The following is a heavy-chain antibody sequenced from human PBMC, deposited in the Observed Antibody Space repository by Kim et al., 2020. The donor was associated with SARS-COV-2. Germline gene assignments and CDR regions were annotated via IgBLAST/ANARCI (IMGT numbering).Heavy chain of an antibody. Sequence: TTYLADSVKSPVPISRDNAKNSLYQQMSSLRDEDTAVYYCARDNRVGVDYWGQGTLVTVSS. V-gene: IGHV3-48*02. D-gene: IGHD1-26*01. CDR3: ARDNRVGVDY. CDR2: TT. J-gene: IGHJ4*02.